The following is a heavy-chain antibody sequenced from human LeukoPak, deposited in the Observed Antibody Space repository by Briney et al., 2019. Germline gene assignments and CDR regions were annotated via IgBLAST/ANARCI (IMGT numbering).Heavy chain of an antibody. CDR1: GFTLSSLA. Sequence: GGSLRLPCAASGFTLSSLAMHWVRQAPGKGLEWVSSSGTRSGTKYYADSEMGRFTISRDSAMNSVSLQINSLRAEDTAVYYCLLQMTYGELSDPDFRGQGTLVTVSS. J-gene: IGHJ4*02. CDR3: LLQMTYGELSDPDF. CDR2: SGTRSGTK. D-gene: IGHD3-16*02. V-gene: IGHV3-21*01.